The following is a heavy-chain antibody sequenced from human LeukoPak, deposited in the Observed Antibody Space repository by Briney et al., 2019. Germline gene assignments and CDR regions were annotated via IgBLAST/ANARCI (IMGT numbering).Heavy chain of an antibody. CDR2: ISGSGGST. CDR3: AKSSMITVWLYYFDY. CDR1: GFTFSSYA. Sequence: PGGSLRLSSAASGFTFSSYAMSWVRQAPGKGLEWVSAISGSGGSTYYADSVKGRFTISRDNSKNTLYLQMNSLRAEDTAVYYCAKSSMITVWLYYFDYWGQGTLVTVSS. D-gene: IGHD3-16*01. J-gene: IGHJ4*02. V-gene: IGHV3-23*01.